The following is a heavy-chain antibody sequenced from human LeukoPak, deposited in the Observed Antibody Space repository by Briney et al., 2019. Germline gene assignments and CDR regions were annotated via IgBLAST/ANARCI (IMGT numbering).Heavy chain of an antibody. D-gene: IGHD6-6*01. V-gene: IGHV3-33*01. CDR1: GFTFSSYG. Sequence: GGSLRLSCAASGFTFSSYGMHWVRQAPGKGLEGVAVIWYDGSNKYYADSVKGRFTISRDNSKNTLYLQMNSLRAEDTAVYYCARDNPSSSGAFDIWGQGTMVTVSS. J-gene: IGHJ3*02. CDR3: ARDNPSSSGAFDI. CDR2: IWYDGSNK.